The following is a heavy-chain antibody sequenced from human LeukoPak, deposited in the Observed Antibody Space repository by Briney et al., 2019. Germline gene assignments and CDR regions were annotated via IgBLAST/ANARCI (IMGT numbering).Heavy chain of an antibody. CDR3: ARDWVQYDLPRYSGC. Sequence: GGSLRLSCAASGFTVSSNYMSWVRQAPGKGLEWVSGLYSGGGTYYADSVKGRFDISRDNSKNPLYLQMNSLRAEDTAVYYCARDWVQYDLPRYSGCWGQGALVTVSS. J-gene: IGHJ4*02. D-gene: IGHD2-8*01. CDR2: LYSGGGT. CDR1: GFTVSSNY. V-gene: IGHV3-66*01.